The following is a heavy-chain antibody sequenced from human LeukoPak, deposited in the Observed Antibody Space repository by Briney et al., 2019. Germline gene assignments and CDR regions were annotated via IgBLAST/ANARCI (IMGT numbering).Heavy chain of an antibody. Sequence: SGPTLVNPTQTLTLTCTFSGFSLSTSGVGVGWIRQPPGKALEWLALIYWDDDKRHSPSLKSRLTITKDTSKNQVVLTMTNMDPVDTATYYCAHTKSSASEDWFDPWGQGTLVTVSS. J-gene: IGHJ5*02. CDR3: AHTKSSASEDWFDP. CDR1: GFSLSTSGVG. V-gene: IGHV2-5*02. D-gene: IGHD2-2*01. CDR2: IYWDDDK.